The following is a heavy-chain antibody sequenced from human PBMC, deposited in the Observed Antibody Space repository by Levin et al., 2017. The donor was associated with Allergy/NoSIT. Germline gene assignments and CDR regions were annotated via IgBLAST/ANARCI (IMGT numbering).Heavy chain of an antibody. Sequence: SGPTLVKPTQTLTLTCTFSGFSLSTSGMRVSWIRQPPGKALEWLARIDWDDDKFYSTSLKTRLTISKDTSKNQVVLTMTNMDPVDTATYYCARTVCSGGSCDSEPGAFDIWGQGTMVTVSS. J-gene: IGHJ3*02. CDR1: GFSLSTSGMR. D-gene: IGHD2-15*01. CDR2: IDWDDDK. CDR3: ARTVCSGGSCDSEPGAFDI. V-gene: IGHV2-70*04.